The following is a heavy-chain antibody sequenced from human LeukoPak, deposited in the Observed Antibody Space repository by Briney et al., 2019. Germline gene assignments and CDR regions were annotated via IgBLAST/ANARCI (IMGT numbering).Heavy chain of an antibody. J-gene: IGHJ5*02. CDR1: GFTFSSYG. CDR3: AKDLGDIVVDRQYFNWFDP. CDR2: IRYDGSNK. V-gene: IGHV3-30*02. Sequence: PGGSLRLSCAASGFTFSSYGMHWVRQAPGKGLEWVAFIRYDGSNKYYADSVKGRFTISRDNSKNTLYLQLNSLRAEDTAVYYCAKDLGDIVVDRQYFNWFDPWGQGTLVTVSS. D-gene: IGHD2-2*01.